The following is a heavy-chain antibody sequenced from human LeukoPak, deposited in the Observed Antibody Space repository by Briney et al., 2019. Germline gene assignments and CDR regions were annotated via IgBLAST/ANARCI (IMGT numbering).Heavy chain of an antibody. V-gene: IGHV3-23*01. CDR1: GFTFSSYA. CDR2: ISGNGGTT. D-gene: IGHD3-3*01. J-gene: IGHJ4*02. Sequence: PGGSLRLSCAASGFTFSSYAMNWVRQAPGKGLEWVSAISGNGGTTYHADSVKGRFTISRDNSRNTLYLQMNSLRAEDTAVYYCAKDRYDFWSGFKYYFDHWGQGALVTVSS. CDR3: AKDRYDFWSGFKYYFDH.